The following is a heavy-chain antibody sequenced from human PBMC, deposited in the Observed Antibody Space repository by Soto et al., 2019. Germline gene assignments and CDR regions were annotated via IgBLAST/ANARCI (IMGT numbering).Heavy chain of an antibody. V-gene: IGHV1-69*12. Sequence: QVQLVQSGAEVKKPGSSVKVSCKASGGTFSSYAISWVRQAPGQGLEWMGGIIPIFGTANYAQKFQGRVTIHADESASTADMELSSLRSEETAVYYCARGVMTTVTNYYYCGMDVWGQGTTVTVSS. CDR3: ARGVMTTVTNYYYCGMDV. CDR2: IIPIFGTA. D-gene: IGHD4-17*01. J-gene: IGHJ6*02. CDR1: GGTFSSYA.